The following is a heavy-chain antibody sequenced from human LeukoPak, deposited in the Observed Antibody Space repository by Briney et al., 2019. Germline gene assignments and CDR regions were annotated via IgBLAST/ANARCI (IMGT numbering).Heavy chain of an antibody. D-gene: IGHD4-17*01. CDR3: ARGHGDYGIN. CDR1: GFTFSSYW. V-gene: IGHV3-7*01. CDR2: MKPDGREK. J-gene: IGHJ4*02. Sequence: SGGSLRLSCAVSGFTFSSYWMTWVRQAPGKGLEWVATMKPDGREKYYVDSVKGRFTISRDNAKNSLYLQMNSLRAEDTAVYYCARGHGDYGINWGQGTLVTVSS.